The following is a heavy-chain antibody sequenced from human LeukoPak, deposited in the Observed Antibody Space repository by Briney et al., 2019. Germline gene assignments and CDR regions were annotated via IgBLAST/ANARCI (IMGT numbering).Heavy chain of an antibody. D-gene: IGHD1-14*01. J-gene: IGHJ4*02. CDR1: GFNFSTYW. CDR3: ARSNQADDY. CDR2: INPGGSSI. Sequence: GGSLRLSCAASGFNFSTYWMHWVRQVPGKGLVWVARINPGGSSITYADSVKGRFTISRDNAKNTLYLQMDSLRAEDTGVYYCARSNQADDYWGQGTLVTVSS. V-gene: IGHV3-74*01.